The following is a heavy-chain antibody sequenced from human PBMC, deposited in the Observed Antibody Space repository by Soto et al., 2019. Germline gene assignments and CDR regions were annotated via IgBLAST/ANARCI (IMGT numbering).Heavy chain of an antibody. J-gene: IGHJ6*02. D-gene: IGHD4-17*01. CDR3: ARSTVTDSRGMDV. CDR1: GFTFRNYE. Sequence: EVQLEESGGGLVQPGGSLRLSCAASGFTFRNYEMNWVRQAPGKGLEWISYISSSGTTVYYAGSVTGRFTISRDNAKNSLYLQLHSLRAEDTALYYCARSTVTDSRGMDVWGQGTTVTVSS. V-gene: IGHV3-48*03. CDR2: ISSSGTTV.